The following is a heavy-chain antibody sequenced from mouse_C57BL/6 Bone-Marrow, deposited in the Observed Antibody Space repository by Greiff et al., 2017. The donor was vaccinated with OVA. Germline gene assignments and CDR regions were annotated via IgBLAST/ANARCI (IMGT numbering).Heavy chain of an antibody. CDR3: ARHDDYDSFAY. CDR1: GFTFSDYY. V-gene: IGHV5-12*01. CDR2: ISNGGGST. D-gene: IGHD2-4*01. Sequence: EVKLMESGGGLVQPGGSLKLSCAASGFTFSDYYMYWVRQTPEKRLEWVAYISNGGGSTYYPDTVKGRFTISRDNAENTLYLQMSRLKSEDTAMYYCARHDDYDSFAYWGQGTLVTVSA. J-gene: IGHJ3*01.